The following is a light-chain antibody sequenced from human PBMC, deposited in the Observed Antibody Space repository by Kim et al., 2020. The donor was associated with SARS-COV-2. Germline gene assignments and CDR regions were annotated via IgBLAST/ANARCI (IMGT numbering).Light chain of an antibody. Sequence: GKTVTSSGTRSRGVLASNYVQWYQQRPGSVPIIVIYEDSQRPSGVPDRFSGSIDSSSNTASLTISGLRPDDEADYYCQSYHSTGVVFGGGTQLTVL. CDR3: QSYHSTGVV. CDR2: EDS. J-gene: IGLJ2*01. V-gene: IGLV6-57*03. CDR1: RGVLASNY.